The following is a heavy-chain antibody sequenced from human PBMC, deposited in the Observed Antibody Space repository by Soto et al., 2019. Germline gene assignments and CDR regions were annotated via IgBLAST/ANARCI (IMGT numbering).Heavy chain of an antibody. CDR2: IYTSGST. Sequence: PSETLSLTCTVSGGSISSYYWSWIRQPAGKGLEWIGRIYTSGSTNYNPSLKSRVTMSVDTSKNQFSLKLSSVTAADTAVYYCAREGEIVGATRSWFDPWGQGTLVTVSS. D-gene: IGHD1-26*01. CDR3: AREGEIVGATRSWFDP. V-gene: IGHV4-4*07. CDR1: GGSISSYY. J-gene: IGHJ5*02.